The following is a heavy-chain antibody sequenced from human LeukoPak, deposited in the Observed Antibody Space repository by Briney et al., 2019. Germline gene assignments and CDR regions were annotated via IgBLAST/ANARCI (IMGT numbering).Heavy chain of an antibody. CDR2: IIGGGGTT. V-gene: IGHV3-23*01. D-gene: IGHD3-16*01. Sequence: GGSLRLSCAASGFTFSSYAMSWVRQAPGKGLEWVSAIIGGGGTTYYADSVKGRFTISRDNSKSTRYVQMNSLRAEDTAVYYCARDYAYVWGSNGTFDYWGQGTLVTVSS. J-gene: IGHJ4*02. CDR3: ARDYAYVWGSNGTFDY. CDR1: GFTFSSYA.